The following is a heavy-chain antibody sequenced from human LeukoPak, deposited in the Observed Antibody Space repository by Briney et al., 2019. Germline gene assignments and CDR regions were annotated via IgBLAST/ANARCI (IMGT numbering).Heavy chain of an antibody. J-gene: IGHJ4*02. V-gene: IGHV1-2*02. Sequence: AASVKVSCKASGYTFTSYGISWVRQAPGQGLEWMGWINPSSGATNYAQKFQGRVTMTRDTSVSTAYMELTRLRSDDSAVFYCIRGPGHYFDYWGQGTVVTVPS. CDR1: GYTFTSYG. CDR2: INPSSGAT. D-gene: IGHD3-10*01. CDR3: IRGPGHYFDY.